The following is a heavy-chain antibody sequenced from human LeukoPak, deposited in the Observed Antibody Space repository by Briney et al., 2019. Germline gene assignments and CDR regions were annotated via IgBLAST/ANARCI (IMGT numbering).Heavy chain of an antibody. CDR3: AREYSSGWYEVGYFDY. CDR2: IKGDGRGK. J-gene: IGHJ4*02. Sequence: PGGSLRLSCAASGFPFSGDWMTWVRQAPGKGLQWVASIKGDGRGKYYVDSVKGRFTVSRDNAKKSLYLQMDSLRVEDMGMYYCAREYSSGWYEVGYFDYWGQGTLVTVSS. CDR1: GFPFSGDW. V-gene: IGHV3-7*03. D-gene: IGHD6-19*01.